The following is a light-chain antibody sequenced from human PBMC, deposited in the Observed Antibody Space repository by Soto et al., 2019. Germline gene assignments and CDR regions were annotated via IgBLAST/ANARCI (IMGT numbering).Light chain of an antibody. V-gene: IGKV1-5*03. J-gene: IGKJ1*01. CDR3: RHYDSSSEE. Sequence: DIQMTQSPSTLSASVGYRVTSTCRASQSIISWLAWYQQKPGKAPKLLIYNSSTLKSGVPSRFSGSGSGKESPLNLSSLQPDDFATYSCRHYDSSSEELGQGTKEDIK. CDR2: NSS. CDR1: QSIISW.